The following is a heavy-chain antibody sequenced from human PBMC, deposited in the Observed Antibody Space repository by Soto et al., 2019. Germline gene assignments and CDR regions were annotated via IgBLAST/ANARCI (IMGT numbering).Heavy chain of an antibody. CDR3: ARDGLSSSTSFDY. CDR2: IYPDDSDA. V-gene: IGHV5-51*01. J-gene: IGHJ4*02. CDR1: GYSFPDYW. Sequence: PGESLKISCQGSGYSFPDYWIGWVRRVPGKGLEWMGIIYPDDSDAKYSPSFQGQVTMSADKSINTAYLQWSSLKASDTGMYFCARDGLSSSTSFDYWGQGTQVTVSS. D-gene: IGHD2-2*01.